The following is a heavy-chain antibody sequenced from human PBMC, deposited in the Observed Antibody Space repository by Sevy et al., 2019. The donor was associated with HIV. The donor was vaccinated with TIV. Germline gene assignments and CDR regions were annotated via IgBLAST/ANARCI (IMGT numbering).Heavy chain of an antibody. J-gene: IGHJ3*01. D-gene: IGHD3-22*01. Sequence: GGSLRLSCAASGFTFNTHAMNWVRQAPGKGLEWVSVISALGSSTYYVDSVKGRFTISRDNSKNTLYLQMNSLRADDTAVYYCAKALNPALESMIEVTFRTLKAFDVWGQRTMVTVSS. V-gene: IGHV3-23*01. CDR1: GFTFNTHA. CDR2: ISALGSST. CDR3: AKALNPALESMIEVTFRTLKAFDV.